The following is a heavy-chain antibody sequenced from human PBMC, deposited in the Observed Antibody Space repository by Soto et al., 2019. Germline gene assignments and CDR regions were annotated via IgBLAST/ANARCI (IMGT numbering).Heavy chain of an antibody. CDR1: GDSISSSDW. CDR2: IHHSGST. CDR3: ARDAGGGFDP. Sequence: QVQLQESGPGLVKPSGTLSLTCAVSGDSISSSDWWTWVRQSPGEGLEWLGEIHHSGSTNYNPSLKGRVTMSDDKSKNQFSLKLISVTAADTAVYYCARDAGGGFDPWGEGTLITVSS. D-gene: IGHD1-26*01. J-gene: IGHJ5*02. V-gene: IGHV4-4*02.